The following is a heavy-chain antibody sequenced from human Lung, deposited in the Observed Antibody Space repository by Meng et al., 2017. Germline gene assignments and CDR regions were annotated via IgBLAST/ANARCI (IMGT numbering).Heavy chain of an antibody. CDR3: ARGGVTTDD. CDR1: GFTFSTHW. V-gene: IGHV3-74*01. CDR2: ITGDGSST. Sequence: EVQLVEAGGGLVQHGGALRLSWAASGFTFSTHWMHWVGQAPGKGLEWVSRITGDGSSTIYADSVQGRFTMSRDNAKNTLSLQMNSLRAEDTAVYYCARGGVTTDDWGQGTLVTVSS. J-gene: IGHJ4*02. D-gene: IGHD4-17*01.